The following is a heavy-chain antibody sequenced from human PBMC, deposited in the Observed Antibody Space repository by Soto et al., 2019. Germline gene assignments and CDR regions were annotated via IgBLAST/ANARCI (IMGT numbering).Heavy chain of an antibody. CDR2: IYYSGST. J-gene: IGHJ3*02. Sequence: QVQLQESGPGLVKPSQTLSLTCTVSGGSISSGGYYWSWIRQHPGKGLRWIGYIYYSGSTYYNPSLKSRVTISVDTSKNQFSLKLSSVTAADTAVYYCARKTGAIFGVVIVAFDIWGQGTMVTVSS. CDR3: ARKTGAIFGVVIVAFDI. CDR1: GGSISSGGYY. D-gene: IGHD3-3*01. V-gene: IGHV4-31*03.